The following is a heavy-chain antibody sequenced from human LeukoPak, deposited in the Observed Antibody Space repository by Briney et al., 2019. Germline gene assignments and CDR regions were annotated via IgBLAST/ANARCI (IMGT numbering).Heavy chain of an antibody. D-gene: IGHD3-16*01. Sequence: SETLSLTCTVSGGSISSYYWSWIRQPPGKGLEWIGYIYYSGSTNYNPSLKCRVTISVDTSKNQFSLKRSSVTAADTVAYYCASWGSSAFDYCGRGTLVTVST. CDR1: GGSISSYY. CDR2: IYYSGST. V-gene: IGHV4-59*01. J-gene: IGHJ4*02. CDR3: ASWGSSAFDY.